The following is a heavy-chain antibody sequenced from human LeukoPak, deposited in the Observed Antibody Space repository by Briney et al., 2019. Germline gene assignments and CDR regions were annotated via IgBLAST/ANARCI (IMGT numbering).Heavy chain of an antibody. J-gene: IGHJ5*02. CDR2: IYHSGTT. CDR1: GGSVSSSNW. Sequence: SETLSLTCAVSGGSVSSSNWWSWIRQPPGKGLEWIGEIYHSGTTHYSPSLESRVTISVDTSKNQFSLKLASVTAADTAIYYCAKGAGGFSYYNWFDPWGQGTLVTVSS. V-gene: IGHV4-4*02. D-gene: IGHD5-18*01. CDR3: AKGAGGFSYYNWFDP.